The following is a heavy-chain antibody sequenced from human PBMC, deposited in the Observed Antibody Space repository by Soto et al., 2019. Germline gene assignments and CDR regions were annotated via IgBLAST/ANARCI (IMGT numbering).Heavy chain of an antibody. CDR1: GGSISSSSYY. D-gene: IGHD5-12*01. CDR2: FYYSGST. V-gene: IGHV4-39*01. Sequence: SETLSLTCTVSGGSISSSSYYWGWIRQPPGKGLEWIGSFYYSGSTDYNPSLKSRVTISVDASKNQFSLKLTSVTAADTAVYYCARQEGALRLPGYWGQGTLVTVSS. CDR3: ARQEGALRLPGY. J-gene: IGHJ4*02.